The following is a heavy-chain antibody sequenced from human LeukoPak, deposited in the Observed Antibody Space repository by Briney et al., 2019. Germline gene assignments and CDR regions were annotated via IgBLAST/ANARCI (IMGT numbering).Heavy chain of an antibody. J-gene: IGHJ4*02. CDR3: ARGNRYGDGYNQPDY. CDR1: GFTFSSYS. CDR2: ISSSSSYI. V-gene: IGHV3-21*01. D-gene: IGHD5-24*01. Sequence: GGSLRLSCAASGFTFSSYSMNWVRQAPGKGLEWVSSISSSSSYIYYADSVKGRFTISRDNAKNSLYLQMNSLRAEDTAVYYCARGNRYGDGYNQPDYWGQGTLVTVSS.